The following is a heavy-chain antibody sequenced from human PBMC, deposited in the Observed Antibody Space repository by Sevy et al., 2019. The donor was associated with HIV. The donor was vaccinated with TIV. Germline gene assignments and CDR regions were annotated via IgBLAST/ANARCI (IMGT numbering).Heavy chain of an antibody. CDR2: ISYDGSNK. CDR1: GFTFSSYA. CDR3: AREAGYCSGGSCYRYYFDY. Sequence: GGSLRLSCAASGFTFSSYAMHWVRQAPGKGLEWVAVISYDGSNKYYADSVKGRFTISRDNSKNTLYLQMNSLRAEDMAVYYCAREAGYCSGGSCYRYYFDYWGQGTLVTVSS. D-gene: IGHD2-15*01. V-gene: IGHV3-30-3*01. J-gene: IGHJ4*02.